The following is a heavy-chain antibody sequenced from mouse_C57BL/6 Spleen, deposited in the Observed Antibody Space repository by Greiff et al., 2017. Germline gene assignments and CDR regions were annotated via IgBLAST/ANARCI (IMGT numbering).Heavy chain of an antibody. CDR2: INPNNGGT. Sequence: EVQLQQSGPELVKPGASVKMSCKASGYTFTDYNMHWVKQSHGKSLEWIGYINPNNGGTSYNQKFKGKATLTVNNSSSTAYMELRSLTSEDSAVYYCARDGYYYGSSYVGYFDVWGTGTTVTVSS. CDR3: ARDGYYYGSSYVGYFDV. D-gene: IGHD1-1*01. V-gene: IGHV1-22*01. CDR1: GYTFTDYN. J-gene: IGHJ1*03.